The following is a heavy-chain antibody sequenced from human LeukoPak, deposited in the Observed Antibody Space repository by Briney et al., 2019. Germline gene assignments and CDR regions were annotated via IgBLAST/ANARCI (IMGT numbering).Heavy chain of an antibody. CDR3: ARSTAYGGYLGIDYYFDY. Sequence: ASVKVSCKASGGTFSSYAISWVRQAPGQGLEWMGGIIPILGTANYAQKFQGRVTITADESTSTAYMELSSLRSEDTAVYYCARSTAYGGYLGIDYYFDYWGQGTLVTVSS. CDR2: IIPILGTA. CDR1: GGTFSSYA. D-gene: IGHD5-12*01. J-gene: IGHJ4*02. V-gene: IGHV1-69*13.